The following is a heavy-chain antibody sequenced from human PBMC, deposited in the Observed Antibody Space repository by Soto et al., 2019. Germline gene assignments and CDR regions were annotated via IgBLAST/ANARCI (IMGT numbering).Heavy chain of an antibody. J-gene: IGHJ4*02. Sequence: ASVKVSCKASGYTFTSYAIKWVRQARGQGLEWMGWIIVDSGSTDYAHKLQARVTITTDKSTSTAYMELSSLRSEDTAVYYCAATFDSCACSCGGFAWWGQGTLVTVSS. V-gene: IGHV1-18*04. D-gene: IGHD2-15*01. CDR2: IIVDSGST. CDR3: AATFDSCACSCGGFAW. CDR1: GYTFTSYA.